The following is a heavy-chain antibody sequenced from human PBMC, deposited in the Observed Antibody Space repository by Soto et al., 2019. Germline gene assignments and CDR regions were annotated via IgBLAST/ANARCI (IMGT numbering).Heavy chain of an antibody. D-gene: IGHD3-10*01. CDR1: GYTFTSYA. CDR3: ARGYYGSGSYYKEGVGAFDI. V-gene: IGHV1-3*01. Sequence: ASVKVYCKASGYTFTSYAMHWLRQAPGQRLEWMGIINAGNGNTKYAQKFQGRVTMTRDTSTSTVYMELSSLRSEDTAVYYCARGYYGSGSYYKEGVGAFDIWGHGTMVTVSS. J-gene: IGHJ3*02. CDR2: INAGNGNT.